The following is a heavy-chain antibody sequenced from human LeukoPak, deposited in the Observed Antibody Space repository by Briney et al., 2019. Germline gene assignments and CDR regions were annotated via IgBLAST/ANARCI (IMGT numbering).Heavy chain of an antibody. CDR3: ARDRGLYSGYDQGDAFDI. V-gene: IGHV1-18*01. D-gene: IGHD5-12*01. CDR1: GYTFTSYG. CDR2: ISAYNGNT. J-gene: IGHJ3*02. Sequence: ASVKVSCKASGYTFTSYGISWVRQAPGQGLEWMGWISAYNGNTNYAQKLQGRVTMTTDTSTSTAYMELRSLRSDDTAVYYSARDRGLYSGYDQGDAFDIWGQGTMVAVSS.